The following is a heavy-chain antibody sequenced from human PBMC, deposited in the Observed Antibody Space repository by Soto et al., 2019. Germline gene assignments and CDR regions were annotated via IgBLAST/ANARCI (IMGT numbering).Heavy chain of an antibody. J-gene: IGHJ5*02. V-gene: IGHV1-3*01. CDR1: GYTFTSYA. CDR3: AREAEVVVADIGWFEP. Sequence: ASVKVSCKASGYTFTSYAMHWVRQAPGQRLEWMGWINAGNGNTKYSQKFQGRVTITRDTSASTAYMELSSLRSEDTAVYYCAREAEVVVADIGWFEPWGQGTLVTVSS. D-gene: IGHD2-15*01. CDR2: INAGNGNT.